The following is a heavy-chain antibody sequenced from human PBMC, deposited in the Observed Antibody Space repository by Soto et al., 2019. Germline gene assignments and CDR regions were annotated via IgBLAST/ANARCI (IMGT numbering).Heavy chain of an antibody. V-gene: IGHV1-46*01. J-gene: IGHJ6*02. CDR3: ARVHCGGDCRPGEWFYYYGMDV. CDR2: INPKGGDS. CDR1: GYRFIDYY. D-gene: IGHD2-21*01. Sequence: QGQLVQSGAEMKTPGASVEVSCKASGYRFIDYYIHWVRQAPGQGLELMGIINPKGGDSRYAQKFQGRVTMTRDTSTSTVYMDLRSLTSDDTAVYYCARVHCGGDCRPGEWFYYYGMDVWGQGTTVTVSS.